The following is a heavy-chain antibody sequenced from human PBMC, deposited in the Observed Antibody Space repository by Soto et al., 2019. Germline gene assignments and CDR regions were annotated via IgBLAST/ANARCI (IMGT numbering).Heavy chain of an antibody. CDR3: ARHADYDILTGYDY. CDR2: IYYSGST. Sequence: PSETLSLTCTVSGGSISSYYWSWIRQPPGKGLEWIGYIYYSGSTNYNPSLKSRVTISVDTSKNQFSLKLSSVTAADTAVYYCARHADYDILTGYDYWGQGTLVTVS. D-gene: IGHD3-9*01. V-gene: IGHV4-59*08. CDR1: GGSISSYY. J-gene: IGHJ4*02.